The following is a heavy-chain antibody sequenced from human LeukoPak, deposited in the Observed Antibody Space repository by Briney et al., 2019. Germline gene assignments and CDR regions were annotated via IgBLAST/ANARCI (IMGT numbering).Heavy chain of an antibody. CDR3: ARIDPMARGVITQQDY. CDR1: GGSFSGYY. CDR2: INHSGST. D-gene: IGHD3-10*01. J-gene: IGHJ4*02. V-gene: IGHV4-34*01. Sequence: SETLSLTCAVYGGSFSGYYWSWIRQPPGKGLEWIGEINHSGSTNYNPSLKSRVTISVDTSKNQFSLKLSSVTAADTAVYYCARIDPMARGVITQQDYWGQGTLVTVSS.